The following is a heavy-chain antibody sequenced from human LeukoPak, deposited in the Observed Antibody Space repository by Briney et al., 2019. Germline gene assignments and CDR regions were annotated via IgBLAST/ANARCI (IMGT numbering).Heavy chain of an antibody. J-gene: IGHJ4*02. CDR1: GFTLSSAT. D-gene: IGHD3-10*01. Sequence: GGSLRLSCGASGFTLSSATMSWLRQAPGKGLEWVSAINSGGGTTSAESVKGRFTISRDDSENMLYLQMNSLRAEDTAVYYCAKGSDGAGSYRPFDYWGQGTLVTVSS. CDR2: INSGGGTT. V-gene: IGHV3-23*01. CDR3: AKGSDGAGSYRPFDY.